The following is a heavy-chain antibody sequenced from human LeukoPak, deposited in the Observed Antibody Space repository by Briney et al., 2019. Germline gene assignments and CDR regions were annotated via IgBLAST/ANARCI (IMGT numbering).Heavy chain of an antibody. CDR2: INHSGST. Sequence: PSETLSLTCAVYGGSFSGYYWSWIRQPPGKGLEWIGEINHSGSTNYNPSLKSRVTISVDTSKNQFSLKLSSVTAADTAVYYCARGMGGGPPPNWFDPWGQGTLVTVSS. D-gene: IGHD3-16*01. J-gene: IGHJ5*02. CDR3: ARGMGGGPPPNWFDP. CDR1: GGSFSGYY. V-gene: IGHV4-34*01.